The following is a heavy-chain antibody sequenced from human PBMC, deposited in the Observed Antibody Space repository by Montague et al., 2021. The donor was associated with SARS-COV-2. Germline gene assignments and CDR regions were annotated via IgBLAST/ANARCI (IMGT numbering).Heavy chain of an antibody. V-gene: IGHV4-34*01. D-gene: IGHD3-10*01. CDR2: IYHGGST. CDR3: ARLGDGVVPSPILGVGPYYSYYYMDV. J-gene: IGHJ6*03. CDR1: GGSFSTYS. Sequence: SETLSLTCAVHGGSFSTYSWNWLRQPPGKGPEWIGEIYHGGSTNYNPSLKSRVTISADTSKNQFSLKLTSVAAADTAVYYCARLGDGVVPSPILGVGPYYSYYYMDVWGKGTTVTVSS.